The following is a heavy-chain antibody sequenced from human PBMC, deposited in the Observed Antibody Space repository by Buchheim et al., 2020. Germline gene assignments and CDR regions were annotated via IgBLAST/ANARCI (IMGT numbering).Heavy chain of an antibody. CDR1: GGTFSSYT. D-gene: IGHD3-10*01. Sequence: QVQLVQSGAEVKKPGSSVKVSCKASGGTFSSYTISWVRQAPGQGLEWMGRIIPILGIANYAQKFQGRVKITADKSTRTDYMELSSLRSEDTAVYYCARDRGDNWFDPWGQGTL. CDR3: ARDRGDNWFDP. J-gene: IGHJ5*02. CDR2: IIPILGIA. V-gene: IGHV1-69*08.